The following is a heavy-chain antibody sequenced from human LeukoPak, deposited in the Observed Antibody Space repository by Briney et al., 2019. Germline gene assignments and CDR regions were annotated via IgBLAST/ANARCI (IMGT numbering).Heavy chain of an antibody. D-gene: IGHD3-10*01. Sequence: SETLSLTCTVSGGSVSSGSYYWSWIRQPPGQGLEWIGYIYYSGSAKYNPSLKSRVTISVDTSKNQFSLKLTSVTAADTAVYYCARGFGDWGLSWFDPWGQGTLVTVSS. V-gene: IGHV4-61*01. CDR2: IYYSGSA. CDR3: ARGFGDWGLSWFDP. CDR1: GGSVSSGSYY. J-gene: IGHJ5*02.